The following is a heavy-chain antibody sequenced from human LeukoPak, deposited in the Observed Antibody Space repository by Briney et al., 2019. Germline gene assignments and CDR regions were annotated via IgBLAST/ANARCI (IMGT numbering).Heavy chain of an antibody. CDR2: ISGSGGST. CDR3: AKAPLRQLLTHFDY. J-gene: IGHJ4*02. Sequence: GGSLRLSCAASGFTFSSYAMSWVRQAPGRGLEWVSAISGSGGSTYYADSVKGRFTISRDNSKNTLYLQMNSLRAEDTAVYYCAKAPLRQLLTHFDYWGQGTLVTVSS. V-gene: IGHV3-23*01. D-gene: IGHD2-2*01. CDR1: GFTFSSYA.